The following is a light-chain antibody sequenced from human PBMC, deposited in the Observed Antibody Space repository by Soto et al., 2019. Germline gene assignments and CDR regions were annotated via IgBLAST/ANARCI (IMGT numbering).Light chain of an antibody. V-gene: IGKV3-11*01. J-gene: IGKJ4*01. CDR2: DAS. CDR3: QQRSNWLT. CDR1: QSVSSY. Sequence: EIVLTQSPATLSLSPGERATLSCGASQSVSSYLAWYQQKPGQVPRLLIYDASNRATGIPARFSGSGYGTDFTLTISSLEPEDFAVYYCQQRSNWLTFGGGTKVEIK.